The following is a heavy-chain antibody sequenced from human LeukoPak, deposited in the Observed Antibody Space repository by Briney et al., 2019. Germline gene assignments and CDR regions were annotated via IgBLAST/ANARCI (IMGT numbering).Heavy chain of an antibody. CDR3: ARDRASHFDF. Sequence: GGSLRLSCAASGFTFSNYAMSWVRQAPGKGLEWVSAISNSRGKTYYADSVKGRFIISRDKSKNTLNLKMNSLRAEDTAVYYCARDRASHFDFWGQGTLVTVSS. V-gene: IGHV3-23*01. J-gene: IGHJ4*02. D-gene: IGHD2-2*01. CDR1: GFTFSNYA. CDR2: ISNSRGKT.